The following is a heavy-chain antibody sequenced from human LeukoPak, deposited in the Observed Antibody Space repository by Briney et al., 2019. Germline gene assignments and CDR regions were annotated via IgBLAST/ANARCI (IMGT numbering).Heavy chain of an antibody. D-gene: IGHD3-22*01. J-gene: IGHJ4*02. Sequence: PGGSLILSCAASGFTFSSYAMSWVRQAPGKGLEWVSAISGSGGSTYYADSVKGRFTISRDNSKNTLYLQMNSLRAEDTAVYYCAKDLRYYYDSTTYYFDYYFDYWGQGTLVTVSS. CDR2: ISGSGGST. CDR3: AKDLRYYYDSTTYYFDYYFDY. CDR1: GFTFSSYA. V-gene: IGHV3-23*01.